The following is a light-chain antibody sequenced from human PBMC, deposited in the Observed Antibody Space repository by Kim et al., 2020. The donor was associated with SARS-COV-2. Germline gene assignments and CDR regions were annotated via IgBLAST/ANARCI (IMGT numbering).Light chain of an antibody. CDR2: GAS. J-gene: IGKJ5*01. CDR1: QSVSSRY. Sequence: PGERATLSCRASQSVSSRYLAWYQQKPGQAPRLLIYGASSRATGIPDRFSGSGSGTDFTLTISRLEPEDFAVYYCQQYGSSPPITFGQGTRLEIK. CDR3: QQYGSSPPIT. V-gene: IGKV3-20*01.